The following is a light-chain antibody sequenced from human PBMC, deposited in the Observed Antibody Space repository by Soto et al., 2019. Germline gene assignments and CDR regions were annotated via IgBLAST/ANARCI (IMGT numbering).Light chain of an antibody. J-gene: IGLJ1*01. Sequence: QSALTQPASVSGSPGQSITISCTGTSSDVGNYIFFSWYRQHPGKAPKLMIYDINNRPSWVSKRVSGSKSGNTASLTISGFEAEDAADYYCVSDTTSAYYVFGTGTKLSGL. CDR1: SSDVGNYIF. V-gene: IGLV2-14*01. CDR3: VSDTTSAYYV. CDR2: DIN.